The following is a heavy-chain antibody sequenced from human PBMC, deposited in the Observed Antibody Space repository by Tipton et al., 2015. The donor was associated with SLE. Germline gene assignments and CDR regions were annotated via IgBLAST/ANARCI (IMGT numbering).Heavy chain of an antibody. CDR2: IYHSGST. V-gene: IGHV4-38-2*01. J-gene: IGHJ3*02. CDR1: GYSISSGYY. Sequence: LSLTCAVSGYSISSGYYWGWIRQPPGKGLEWIGSIYHSGSTYYNPSLKSRVTISVDTSKNQFSLKLSSVTAADTAVYYCARRGADDAFDIWGQGTMVTVSS. CDR3: ARRGADDAFDI. D-gene: IGHD1-26*01.